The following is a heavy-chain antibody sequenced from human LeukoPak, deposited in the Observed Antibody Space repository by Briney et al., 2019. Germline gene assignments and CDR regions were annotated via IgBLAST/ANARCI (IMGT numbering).Heavy chain of an antibody. J-gene: IGHJ4*02. Sequence: SETLSLTCTVSGGSISSYYWSWIPQPPGKGLEWIGYIYYSGSTNYNPSLKSRVTISVDTSKNQFSLKLSSVTAADTAVYYCASCDPDYYDSSGYSYWGQGTLVTVSS. CDR3: ASCDPDYYDSSGYSY. CDR1: GGSISSYY. CDR2: IYYSGST. D-gene: IGHD3-22*01. V-gene: IGHV4-59*01.